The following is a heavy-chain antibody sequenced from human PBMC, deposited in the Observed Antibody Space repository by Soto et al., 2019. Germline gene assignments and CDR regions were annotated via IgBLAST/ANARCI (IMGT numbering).Heavy chain of an antibody. J-gene: IGHJ6*02. D-gene: IGHD2-2*01. V-gene: IGHV1-18*04. CDR2: ISAYNGNT. CDR3: AREDCSSTSCYDYYYYGMDV. CDR1: GYTFTSYG. Sequence: QVQLVQSGAEVKKPGASVKVSCKASGYTFTSYGISWVRQAPGQGLEWMGWISAYNGNTNYAQKRQGRVTMTTDTSTSTAYMELRSLRSDDTAVYYCAREDCSSTSCYDYYYYGMDVWGQGTTVTVSS.